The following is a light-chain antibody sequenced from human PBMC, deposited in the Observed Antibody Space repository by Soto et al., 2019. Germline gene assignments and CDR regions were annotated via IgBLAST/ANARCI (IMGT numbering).Light chain of an antibody. V-gene: IGKV3-20*01. CDR1: QTVSIY. Sequence: EFVSTQAPGSLSLPPVERANVSGRSSQTVSIYLAWYQQKPGQAPWLLIYGASSRATSIPDRFSGSGSGTDFTLTISRLEPEDFAVYYCQQYGSSPLWKFGQGHKGAIK. CDR3: QQYGSSPLWK. CDR2: GAS. J-gene: IGKJ1*01.